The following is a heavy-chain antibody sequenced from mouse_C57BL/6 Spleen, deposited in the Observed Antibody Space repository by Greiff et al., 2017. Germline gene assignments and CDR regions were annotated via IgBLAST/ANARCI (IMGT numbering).Heavy chain of an antibody. CDR2: ISDGGSYT. V-gene: IGHV5-4*01. CDR1: GFTFSSYA. J-gene: IGHJ2*01. D-gene: IGHD2-2*01. Sequence: DVMLVESGGGLVKPGGSLKLSCAASGFTFSSYAMSWVRQTPEKRLEWVATISDGGSYTYYPDNVKGRFTISRDNAKNNLYLQMSHLKSEDTAMYYCAREGLRRGYFDYWGQGTTLTVSS. CDR3: AREGLRRGYFDY.